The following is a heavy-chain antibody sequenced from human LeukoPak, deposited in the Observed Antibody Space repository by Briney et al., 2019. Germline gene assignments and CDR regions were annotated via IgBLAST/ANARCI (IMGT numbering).Heavy chain of an antibody. Sequence: GGSLRLSCIGSGFTFNTYWMSWVRQAPGKGLEWVANINQTGSEKYYVESVKGRFSISRDNAKNSLYLQMTSLKAEDTGVYYCARDISGPSNWSRGTLVTVSS. CDR1: GFTFNTYW. J-gene: IGHJ4*02. V-gene: IGHV3-7*01. D-gene: IGHD6-19*01. CDR3: ARDISGPSN. CDR2: INQTGSEK.